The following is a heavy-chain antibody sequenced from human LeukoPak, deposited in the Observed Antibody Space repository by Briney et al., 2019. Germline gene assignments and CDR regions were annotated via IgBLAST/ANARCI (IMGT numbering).Heavy chain of an antibody. CDR2: ILYDGSNK. J-gene: IGHJ4*02. CDR1: GFTFSSYG. CDR3: AKSGRATGCSSFDS. V-gene: IGHV3-30*02. D-gene: IGHD3-9*01. Sequence: GGSVRLSCAASGFTFSSYGMHWLREAPGKGLEWVAFILYDGSNKYYADSVKGRFTISRDNSKNTVYLRMNSLRAEDTAVYYCAKSGRATGCSSFDSWGQGTLVTVSS.